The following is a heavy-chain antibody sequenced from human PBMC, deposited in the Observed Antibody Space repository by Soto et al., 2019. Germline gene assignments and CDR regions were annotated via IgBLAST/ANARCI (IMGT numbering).Heavy chain of an antibody. D-gene: IGHD3-10*01. J-gene: IGHJ6*01. V-gene: IGHV5-51*01. CDR2: IYPGDSDT. Sequence: GESLKISCKGSGYSFTSYWIGWVRQMPGKGLEWMWIIYPGDSDTRYSPSFQGQVTISADKSISTAYLQWSSLKASDTAMYYCARLDRVPPCYYHYCRDVCGRGTRGAV. CDR3: ARLDRVPPCYYHYCRDV. CDR1: GYSFTSYW.